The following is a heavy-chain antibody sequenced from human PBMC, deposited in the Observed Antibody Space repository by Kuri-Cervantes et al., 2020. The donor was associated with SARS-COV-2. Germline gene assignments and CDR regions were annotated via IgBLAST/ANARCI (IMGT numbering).Heavy chain of an antibody. V-gene: IGHV1-2*04. Sequence: ASVKVSCKASGYTFSDYYMYWVRQAPGQGLEWMGWINPNSGGTNYAQKFQGWVTMTRDTSISTAYMELSRLRSDDTAVYYCARGMVRGPIQYYYYGMDVWGQGTTVTVSS. J-gene: IGHJ6*02. CDR1: GYTFSDYY. CDR2: INPNSGGT. D-gene: IGHD3-10*01. CDR3: ARGMVRGPIQYYYYGMDV.